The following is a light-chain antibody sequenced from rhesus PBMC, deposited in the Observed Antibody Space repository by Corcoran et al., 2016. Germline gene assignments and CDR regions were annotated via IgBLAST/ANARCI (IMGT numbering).Light chain of an antibody. J-gene: IGKJ4*01. CDR2: TAS. V-gene: IGKV1-94*01. Sequence: DIQMTQSPSSLSASVGDRVTVTCRASQGINKDLSWYQQKPGKAPTNLIHTASPLQTGVSSRFSGSGSGTDFTLTISSLQPEDVATYYCQQDYDIPLTFGGGTKVEL. CDR1: QGINKD. CDR3: QQDYDIPLT.